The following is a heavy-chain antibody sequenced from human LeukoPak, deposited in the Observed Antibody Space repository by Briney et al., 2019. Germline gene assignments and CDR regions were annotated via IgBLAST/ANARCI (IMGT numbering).Heavy chain of an antibody. Sequence: ASVKVSCKASGFTLTSFDINWVRQAPGQGLQWIGGVHPNSGNTGYAQKFQGRVTLTRNNSISTAYMELSSLRSEDTAVYFCARGGPLRDCSGESCYDAFDIWGQGTMVTVSS. J-gene: IGHJ3*02. D-gene: IGHD2-15*01. CDR1: GFTLTSFD. CDR2: VHPNSGNT. CDR3: ARGGPLRDCSGESCYDAFDI. V-gene: IGHV1-8*01.